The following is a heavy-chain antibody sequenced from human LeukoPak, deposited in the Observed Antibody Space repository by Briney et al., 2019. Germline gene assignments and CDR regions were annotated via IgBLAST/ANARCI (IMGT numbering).Heavy chain of an antibody. Sequence: GGSLRLSCAASGFTFNNYWMHWVRQAPGKGLVWVSRIDSDGGSTSYADPVKGRFTISRDNSKNTLYLQMNSLRAEDTAVYYCAKDITAVAGPLDYWGQGTLVTVSS. D-gene: IGHD6-19*01. CDR3: AKDITAVAGPLDY. J-gene: IGHJ4*02. CDR1: GFTFNNYW. V-gene: IGHV3-74*01. CDR2: IDSDGGST.